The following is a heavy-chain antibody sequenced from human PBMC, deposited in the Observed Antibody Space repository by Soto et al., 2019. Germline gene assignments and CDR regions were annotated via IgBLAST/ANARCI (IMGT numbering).Heavy chain of an antibody. D-gene: IGHD3-22*01. V-gene: IGHV3-15*07. CDR3: XTXASLYYYDRSGYYTIDH. CDR2: IKSKTDGWTT. J-gene: IGHJ4*02. Sequence: PGGSLRLSCAASGFTFSNAWMNWVRQAPVNGLEFVGRIKSKTDGWTTDYSAPVKGIFTISIDYSKNTLYLQINSLKTQDTAVYYXXTXASLYYYDRSGYYTIDHWGQGTMVTVSS. CDR1: GFTFSNAW.